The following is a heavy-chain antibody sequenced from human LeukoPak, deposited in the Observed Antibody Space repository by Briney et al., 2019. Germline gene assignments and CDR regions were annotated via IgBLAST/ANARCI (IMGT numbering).Heavy chain of an antibody. CDR1: GLTFSSYT. CDR3: ARGIAARPSSYYYYYMDV. V-gene: IGHV3-48*01. Sequence: GGSLRLSCAASGLTFSSYTMNWVRQAPGKGLEWVSYISSSSSTIYYADSVKGRFTISRDNAKNSLYLQMNSLRAEDTAVYYCARGIAARPSSYYYYYMDVWGKGTTVTVSS. J-gene: IGHJ6*03. CDR2: ISSSSSTI. D-gene: IGHD6-6*01.